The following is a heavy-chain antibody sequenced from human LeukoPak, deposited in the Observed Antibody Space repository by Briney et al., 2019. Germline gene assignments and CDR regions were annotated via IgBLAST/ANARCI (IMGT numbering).Heavy chain of an antibody. J-gene: IGHJ4*02. V-gene: IGHV3-23*01. CDR3: AKDRSSWYYPFDS. CDR1: GFTVSSNY. D-gene: IGHD3-3*01. CDR2: VSGGGHNT. Sequence: HPGGSLRLSCAASGFTVSSNYMNWVRQAPGKGLEWVSVVSGGGHNTYYADSVKGRFTKSRDNSKRTVYLQMNSLRAEDTAVYYCAKDRSSWYYPFDSWGQGTLVTVSS.